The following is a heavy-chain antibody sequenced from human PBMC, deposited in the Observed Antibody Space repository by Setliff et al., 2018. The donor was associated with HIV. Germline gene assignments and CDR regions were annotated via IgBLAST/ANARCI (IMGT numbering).Heavy chain of an antibody. J-gene: IGHJ6*02. D-gene: IGHD3-3*01. CDR2: MNPFSGDT. V-gene: IGHV1-8*01. CDR1: GYTFLNYD. CDR3: TRGPWGYDFWNGPSPMEV. Sequence: ASVKVSCKSLGYTFLNYDIFWVRQATGQGLEWMARMNPFSGDTAFAQKFHGRVTLTRNTSRRTAYMTLNTLKYEDTAVYYCTRGPWGYDFWNGPSPMEVWGQGTSVTVSS.